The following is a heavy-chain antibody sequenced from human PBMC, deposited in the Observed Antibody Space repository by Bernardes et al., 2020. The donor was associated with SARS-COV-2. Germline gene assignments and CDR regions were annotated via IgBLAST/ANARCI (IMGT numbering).Heavy chain of an antibody. J-gene: IGHJ6*02. CDR2: FDPENGET. CDR1: RYTLTDLS. V-gene: IGHV1-24*01. Sequence: ASVKVSCKVSRYTLTDLSIHWVRQAPGGGLEWMGGFDPENGETVYAQNLQGRVTMTDDKSTHTAYMELSSLRSEDTAVYYCATLVAYSPFYLGNTYYYGMDVWGRGTTVTVSS. CDR3: ATLVAYSPFYLGNTYYYGMDV. D-gene: IGHD2-8*02.